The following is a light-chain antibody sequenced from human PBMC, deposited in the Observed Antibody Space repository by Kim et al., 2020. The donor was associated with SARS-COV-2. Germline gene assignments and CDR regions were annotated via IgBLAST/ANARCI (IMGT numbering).Light chain of an antibody. CDR2: GAS. CDR1: QTVSNNY. J-gene: IGKJ1*01. Sequence: PGEGATLSCRASQTVSNNYLAWYQQKPGQAPRLLIYGASRRATGIPDRFSGSGSGTDFTLTISRLEPEDFAVYFCHQYGSSSGTFGQGTKVEIK. V-gene: IGKV3-20*01. CDR3: HQYGSSSGT.